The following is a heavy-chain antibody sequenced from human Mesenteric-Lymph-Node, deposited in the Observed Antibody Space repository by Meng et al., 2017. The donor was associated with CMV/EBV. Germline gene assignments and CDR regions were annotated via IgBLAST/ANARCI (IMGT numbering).Heavy chain of an antibody. D-gene: IGHD2-2*01. CDR1: GFTFSTYP. J-gene: IGHJ4*02. CDR2: ISVKGDST. V-gene: IGHV3-23*01. CDR3: AKDQERYCSSTSCSPQYYFDY. Sequence: GESLKISCAASGFTFSTYPMSWVRQAPGQGLEWVSAISVKGDSTYYAGSVKGRFTISRDNSKNTLYLQMNSLRAEDTAVYYCAKDQERYCSSTSCSPQYYFDYWGQGTLVTVSS.